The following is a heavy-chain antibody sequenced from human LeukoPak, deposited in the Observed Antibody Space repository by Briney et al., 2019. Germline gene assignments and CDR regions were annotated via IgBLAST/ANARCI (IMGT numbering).Heavy chain of an antibody. CDR2: IYSGDNR. J-gene: IGHJ5*02. V-gene: IGHV2-5*02. D-gene: IGHD3-9*01. CDR3: VHRATYDILSGYVGGEWFDP. CDR1: GFSLTTTGMG. Sequence: ESGPTLVKPTQTLTLTCSFSGFSLTTTGMGVAWIRQAPGQALEWLALIYSGDNRRYSPSLQSRLTITADTSKNQVVLTMTNMESVDTGTYYCVHRATYDILSGYVGGEWFDPWGQGTLVTVSS.